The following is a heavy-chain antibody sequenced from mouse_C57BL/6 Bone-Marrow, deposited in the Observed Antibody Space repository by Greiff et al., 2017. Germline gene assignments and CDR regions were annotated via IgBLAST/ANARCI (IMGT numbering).Heavy chain of an antibody. Sequence: QVQLQQSDAELVKPGASVKISCKVSGYTFTDHTIHWMKQRPEQGLEWIGYIYPRNGSTKYNEKFKGKATLTADKASRTAYMQLNSLTSEDSAVYFCAREDYYGSTYYFDYWGQGTTLTVSS. CDR1: GYTFTDHT. V-gene: IGHV1-78*01. D-gene: IGHD1-1*01. J-gene: IGHJ2*01. CDR3: AREDYYGSTYYFDY. CDR2: IYPRNGST.